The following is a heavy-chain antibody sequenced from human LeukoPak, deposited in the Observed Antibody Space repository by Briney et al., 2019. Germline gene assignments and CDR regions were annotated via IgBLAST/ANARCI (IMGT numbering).Heavy chain of an antibody. V-gene: IGHV3-23*01. CDR2: ISGSGGST. CDR3: AKEHGGSSWYEDVFDI. D-gene: IGHD6-13*01. J-gene: IGHJ3*02. CDR1: GFTFSSFG. Sequence: GGSLRLSCAASGFTFSSFGMSWVRQAPGKGLEWVSDISGSGGSTYYADSVKGRFTISRDNSKNTLYLQMNSLRAEDTAVYYCAKEHGGSSWYEDVFDIWGQGTMVTVSS.